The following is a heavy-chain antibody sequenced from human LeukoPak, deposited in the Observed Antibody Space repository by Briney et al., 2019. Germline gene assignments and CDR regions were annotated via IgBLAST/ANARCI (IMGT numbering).Heavy chain of an antibody. CDR1: GGSISSYY. V-gene: IGHV4-59*12. J-gene: IGHJ6*03. CDR3: ARDSPDYYYYYMDV. Sequence: SETLSLTCTVSGGSISSYYWSWIRQPPGKGLEWIGYIYYSGITNYNPSLKSRVTMSVDTSKSQFSLRLSSVTAADTAVYYCARDSPDYYYYYMDVWGKGTTVTISS. CDR2: IYYSGIT.